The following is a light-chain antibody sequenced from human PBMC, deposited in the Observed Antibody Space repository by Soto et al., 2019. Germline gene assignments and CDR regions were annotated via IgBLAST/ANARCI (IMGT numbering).Light chain of an antibody. J-gene: IGLJ2*01. CDR2: DVS. CDR3: CSYAGSYTPHVV. Sequence: QSALTQPRSVSGSPGQSVTISCTGTSSDVGGYNYVSWYQQHPGKAPKLMIYDVSKRPSGVPDRFSASKSGNTASLTISGLQAEDEADYYCCSYAGSYTPHVVFGGGTKVTVL. CDR1: SSDVGGYNY. V-gene: IGLV2-11*01.